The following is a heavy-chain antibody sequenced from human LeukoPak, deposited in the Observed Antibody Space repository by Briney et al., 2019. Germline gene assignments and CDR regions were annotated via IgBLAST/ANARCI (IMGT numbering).Heavy chain of an antibody. V-gene: IGHV3-23*01. CDR1: GFTFSTYS. D-gene: IGHD2/OR15-2a*01. CDR3: AILSWDGRGSFF. J-gene: IGHJ4*02. CDR2: VRSDGTDT. Sequence: GGSLRLSRAASGFTFSTYSLSWVRQAPGKGLEWVSAVRSDGTDTYYADSVRGRFTISRDNSRGTLSLQMNSLRADDTAVYFCAILSWDGRGSFFWGQGTLVTVSS.